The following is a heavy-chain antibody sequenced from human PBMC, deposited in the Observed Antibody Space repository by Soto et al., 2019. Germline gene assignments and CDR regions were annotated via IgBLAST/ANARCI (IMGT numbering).Heavy chain of an antibody. Sequence: QVQLVQSGAEVKKPGSSVKVSCKASGGTFSSYTISWVRPAPGQGLEWMGRIIPILGIANYAQKFQGRVTITANTSTSTASMELSSLRSEDTAVYYCARDLGPRGDGYDYWGQGTLVTVSP. J-gene: IGHJ4*02. CDR3: ARDLGPRGDGYDY. CDR2: IIPILGIA. D-gene: IGHD5-12*01. CDR1: GGTFSSYT. V-gene: IGHV1-69*08.